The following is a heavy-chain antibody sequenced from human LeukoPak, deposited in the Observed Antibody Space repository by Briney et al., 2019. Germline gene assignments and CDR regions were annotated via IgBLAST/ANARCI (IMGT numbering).Heavy chain of an antibody. CDR1: GFTFSDYY. D-gene: IGHD5-18*01. Sequence: KPGGSLRLSCAASGFTFSDYYMSWIRQAPGKGLEWVASIDQYGRAKYYVDSVRGRFTFPRDNTKNSLHLQMNSLRAEDTAVYYCARADSYGSILDYWGQGTRVIDSS. CDR3: ARADSYGSILDY. CDR2: IDQYGRAK. J-gene: IGHJ4*02. V-gene: IGHV3-7*04.